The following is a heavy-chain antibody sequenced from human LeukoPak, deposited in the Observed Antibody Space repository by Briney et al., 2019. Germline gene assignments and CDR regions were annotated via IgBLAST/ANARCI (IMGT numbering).Heavy chain of an antibody. V-gene: IGHV3-53*01. CDR1: GFIVSNSY. J-gene: IGHJ4*02. D-gene: IGHD1-1*01. CDR3: ARVEPVASHFDH. CDR2: IYRDGNT. Sequence: GGSLRLSCAASGFIVSNSYVSWVRQAPGKGLEWISLIYRDGNTFYEGSVKDRFTISRDNAKNTVSLQMYNLRAEDTAVYYCARVEPVASHFDHWGKGTLVTVSS.